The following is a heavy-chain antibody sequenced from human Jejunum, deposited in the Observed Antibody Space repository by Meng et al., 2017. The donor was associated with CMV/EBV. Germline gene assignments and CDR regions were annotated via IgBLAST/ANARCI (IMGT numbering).Heavy chain of an antibody. Sequence: SGGYATRSSSWCWLRLSPSKGLTWNAHNSDGRGTRYTPSLKSRVAMSLETSRNQYSLTFYSVTAAGTTVSYCASNVSICGMFLTRGYWGQGTLVTVSS. D-gene: IGHD3-3*02. CDR2: NSDGRGT. CDR3: ASNVSICGMFLTRGY. J-gene: IGHJ4*02. CDR1: GGYATRSSS. V-gene: IGHV4-59*01.